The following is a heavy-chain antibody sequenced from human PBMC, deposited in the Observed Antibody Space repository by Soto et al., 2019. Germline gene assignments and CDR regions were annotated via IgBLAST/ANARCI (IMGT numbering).Heavy chain of an antibody. CDR1: GFTFSNYW. Sequence: EVQLVDSGGGLVQPGGSLRLSCAASGFTFSNYWMSWVRQAPGKGPERVANIRQDGSETYYVDSVKGRFTVSRDNAKNSLYLQMNSRRVEDTAVYYCARAGDTAYRYFDYCGQGTLVTVSS. J-gene: IGHJ4*02. CDR2: IRQDGSET. CDR3: ARAGDTAYRYFDY. D-gene: IGHD5-18*01. V-gene: IGHV3-7*01.